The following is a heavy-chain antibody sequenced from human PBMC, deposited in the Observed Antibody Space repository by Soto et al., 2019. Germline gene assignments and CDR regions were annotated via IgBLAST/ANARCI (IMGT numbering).Heavy chain of an antibody. J-gene: IGHJ4*02. CDR3: ARGGVDVVATSAFDY. V-gene: IGHV1-69*01. CDR1: GGTFNNYA. CDR2: IIPIIGTA. Sequence: QVQLVQSGAEVKKPGSSVKVSCKASGGTFNNYAISWVRQAPGQGLEWMGGIIPIIGTADYAHKFQGRLAISADESTGTTFMELSSLRSEDTALYYCARGGVDVVATSAFDYGGQGTLVTGSS. D-gene: IGHD5-12*01.